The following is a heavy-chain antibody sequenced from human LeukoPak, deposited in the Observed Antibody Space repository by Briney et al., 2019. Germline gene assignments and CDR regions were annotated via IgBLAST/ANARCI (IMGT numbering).Heavy chain of an antibody. D-gene: IGHD5-12*01. Sequence: PGGSLRLSCEASEFIFRRYWMTWVRQAPGKGLEWVANINQDGSENYYVDSVKDRFTISRDNAKNSLYLQMNSLRAEDTAVYYCARDRDPGIRGYSGYGAYHYGLDVWGQGTTVSVSS. V-gene: IGHV3-7*05. CDR2: INQDGSEN. CDR1: EFIFRRYW. CDR3: ARDRDPGIRGYSGYGAYHYGLDV. J-gene: IGHJ6*02.